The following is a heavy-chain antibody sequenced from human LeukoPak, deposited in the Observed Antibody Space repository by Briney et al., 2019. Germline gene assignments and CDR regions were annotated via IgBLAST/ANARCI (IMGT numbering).Heavy chain of an antibody. Sequence: ASVKVSCKASGYTFTSYYMHWVRQAPGQGLEWMGIINPSGGSTSYAQKFQGRVTMTRDMSTSTVYMELSSLRAEDTAVYYCARISAFYYFDYWGQGTLVTVSS. CDR3: ARISAFYYFDY. CDR2: INPSGGST. V-gene: IGHV1-46*01. CDR1: GYTFTSYY. J-gene: IGHJ4*02.